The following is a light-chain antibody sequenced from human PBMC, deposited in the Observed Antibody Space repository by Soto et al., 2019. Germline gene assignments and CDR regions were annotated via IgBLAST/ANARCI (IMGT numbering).Light chain of an antibody. CDR1: SSDVGGYNY. V-gene: IGLV2-8*01. CDR3: SSYAGSNNPFV. Sequence: QSALTQLPSASGSPGQSVTISCTGTSSDVGGYNYVSWYQQYPDKAPKLMIYEVSKRPSGVPDRFSGSKSGNTASLTVSGLQAEDEAEYYCSSYAGSNNPFVFGTGTKVTVL. CDR2: EVS. J-gene: IGLJ1*01.